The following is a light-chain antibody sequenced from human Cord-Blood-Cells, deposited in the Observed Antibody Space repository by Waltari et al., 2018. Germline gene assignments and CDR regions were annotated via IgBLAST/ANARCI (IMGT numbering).Light chain of an antibody. J-gene: IGKJ1*01. V-gene: IGKV3D-20*01. CDR1: QSVSSSY. Sequence: ELVLTHSPATLSLSPGERATLSCRASQSVSSSYLAWYQQKPGLAPRLLISDASSRAAGIPDRFSGSGSGTDFTLTVSRLEPEDFAVYDCQQYGSSPATFDQGTKVEIK. CDR2: DAS. CDR3: QQYGSSPAT.